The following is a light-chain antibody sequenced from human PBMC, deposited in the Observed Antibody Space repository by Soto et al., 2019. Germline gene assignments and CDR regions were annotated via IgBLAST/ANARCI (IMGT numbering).Light chain of an antibody. CDR1: QGIRSD. CDR3: LQDYIFPWT. CDR2: GAS. J-gene: IGKJ1*01. Sequence: AIPLTQSPSSLSASVGDRITITCRASQGIRSDLGWYQQKPGKAPKLLIYGASSLHGGVPSRFSGSGSGSDFTLTISSLQPEDFATYYCLQDYIFPWTFGQGTKVEIK. V-gene: IGKV1-6*02.